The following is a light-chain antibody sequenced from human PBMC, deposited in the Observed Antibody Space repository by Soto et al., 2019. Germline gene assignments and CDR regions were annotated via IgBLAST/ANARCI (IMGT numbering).Light chain of an antibody. CDR2: EVS. CDR1: SSDVGGYNY. Sequence: QSALTQPPSASGSPGQSVTISCTGTSSDVGGYNYVSWYQQHPGKAPKLMIYEVSKRPSGVPDRFSGSKSGNTASLTVSGLQAEHEADYYCSSYAGSNILFGTGTKLTVL. CDR3: SSYAGSNIL. J-gene: IGLJ1*01. V-gene: IGLV2-8*01.